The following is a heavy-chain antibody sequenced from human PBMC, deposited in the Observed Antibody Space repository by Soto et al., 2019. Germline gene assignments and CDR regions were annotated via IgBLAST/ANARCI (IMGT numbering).Heavy chain of an antibody. CDR3: ARITGTVDY. Sequence: SETLSLTCTVSGGSISSSSYYWGWIRQPPGKGLEWIGSIYYSGSTYYNPSLKSRVTISVDTSKNQFSLKLSSVTAADTAVYYCARITGTVDYWGQGTLVTVSS. D-gene: IGHD1-20*01. V-gene: IGHV4-39*01. J-gene: IGHJ4*02. CDR2: IYYSGST. CDR1: GGSISSSSYY.